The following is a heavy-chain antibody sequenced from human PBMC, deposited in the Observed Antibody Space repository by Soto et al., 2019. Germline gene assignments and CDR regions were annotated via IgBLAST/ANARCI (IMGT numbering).Heavy chain of an antibody. CDR2: IIPMFDIT. CDR3: ARSLLGDYYDSDGLDN. V-gene: IGHV1-69*02. D-gene: IGHD3-22*01. J-gene: IGHJ4*02. CDR1: GGPYSKYS. Sequence: QVQLVQSGTEVKKPGSSVTVSCKASGGPYSKYSISWVRQAPGQGLEWMGRIIPMFDITNYAQKFQGRVTITADKSTSTVYMDLSSLRSEDTAVYYCARSLLGDYYDSDGLDNWGQGTLVTVSS.